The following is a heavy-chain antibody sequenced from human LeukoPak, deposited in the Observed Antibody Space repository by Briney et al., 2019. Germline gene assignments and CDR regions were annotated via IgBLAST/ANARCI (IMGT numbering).Heavy chain of an antibody. CDR3: ARDPGTMVRGGHYYYYGMDV. D-gene: IGHD3-10*01. CDR1: GFTFSSYW. Sequence: GGSLRLSCAASGFTFSSYWMSWVRQAPGKGLEWVANIKQDGSEKYYVDSVKGRFTISRDNAKNPLYLQMNSLRAEDTAVYYCARDPGTMVRGGHYYYYGMDVWGQGTTVTVSS. V-gene: IGHV3-7*01. J-gene: IGHJ6*02. CDR2: IKQDGSEK.